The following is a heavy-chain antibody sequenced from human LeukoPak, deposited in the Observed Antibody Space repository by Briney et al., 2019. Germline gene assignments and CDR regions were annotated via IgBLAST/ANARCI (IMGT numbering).Heavy chain of an antibody. D-gene: IGHD3-16*02. V-gene: IGHV4-59*08. CDR1: GGSISSYY. Sequence: SETLSLTCTVSGGSISSYYWSWIRQPAGKGLEWIGYISYSGGSNYNPSLNYNPSLTSRVTLSVDTSEKRLSLKLSSVTAADTALYYCARLGESVSGSYPIDYWGQGTLVTVSS. CDR3: ARLGESVSGSYPIDY. J-gene: IGHJ4*02. CDR2: ISYSGGS.